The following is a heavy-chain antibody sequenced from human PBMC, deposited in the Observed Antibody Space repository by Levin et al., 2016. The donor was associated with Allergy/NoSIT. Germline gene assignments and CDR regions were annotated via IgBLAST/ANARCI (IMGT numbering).Heavy chain of an antibody. J-gene: IGHJ6*02. CDR1: GFTVSSNY. D-gene: IGHD3-9*01. Sequence: LSLTCAASGFTVSSNYMSWVRQAPGKGLEWVAVISYDGSNKYYADSVKGRFTISRDNSKNTLYLQMNSLRAEDTAVYYCARDLAYYDILTGYYPRGYYYYGMDVWGQGTTVTVSS. CDR3: ARDLAYYDILTGYYPRGYYYYGMDV. CDR2: ISYDGSNK. V-gene: IGHV3-30-3*01.